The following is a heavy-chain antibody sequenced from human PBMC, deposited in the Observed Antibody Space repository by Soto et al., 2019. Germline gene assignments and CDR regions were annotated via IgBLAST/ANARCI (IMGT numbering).Heavy chain of an antibody. CDR1: GYTFTSYG. Sequence: GASVKVSCKASGYTFTSYGISWVRQAPGQGLEWMGWISAYNGNTNYAQKLQGRVTMTTDTSTSTAYMELRSLRSDDTAVYYCAGGAIYSSSWYQNYYYGMDVWGQGTTVTVS. CDR2: ISAYNGNT. J-gene: IGHJ6*02. D-gene: IGHD6-13*01. CDR3: AGGAIYSSSWYQNYYYGMDV. V-gene: IGHV1-18*01.